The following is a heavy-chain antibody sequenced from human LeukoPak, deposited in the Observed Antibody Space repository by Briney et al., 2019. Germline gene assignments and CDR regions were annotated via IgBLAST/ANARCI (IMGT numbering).Heavy chain of an antibody. J-gene: IGHJ5*02. Sequence: PSGTLSLTCAVSGGSISSSNWWSWVRQPPGKGLEWIGEVYHSGSTNYNPSLKSRVTISVDKSKNQFSLKLSSVTAADTAVYYCAREEVQDCSGGSCYWFDPWGQGTLVTVSS. D-gene: IGHD2-15*01. CDR2: VYHSGST. CDR1: GGSISSSNW. V-gene: IGHV4-4*02. CDR3: AREEVQDCSGGSCYWFDP.